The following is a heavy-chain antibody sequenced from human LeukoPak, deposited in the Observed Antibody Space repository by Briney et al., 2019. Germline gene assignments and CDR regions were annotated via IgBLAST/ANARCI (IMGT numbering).Heavy chain of an antibody. CDR1: GYTFTSYY. CDR3: ARDTYYYGSGSYLPYYYYGMDV. CDR2: INPSGGST. V-gene: IGHV1-46*01. J-gene: IGHJ6*02. D-gene: IGHD3-10*01. Sequence: GASVKVSCKASGYTFTSYYMHWVRQAPGQGLEWMGIINPSGGSTSYAQKFQGRVTMTTDTSTSTAYMELRSLRSDDTAVYYCARDTYYYGSGSYLPYYYYGMDVWGQGTTVTVSS.